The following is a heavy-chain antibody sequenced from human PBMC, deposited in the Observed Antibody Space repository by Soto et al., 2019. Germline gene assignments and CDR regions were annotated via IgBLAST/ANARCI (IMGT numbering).Heavy chain of an antibody. J-gene: IGHJ5*02. CDR2: IYYSWST. CDR3: ARSMGLYCSGGSCYGGDWFDP. Sequence: QVQLQESGPGLVKPSETLSLTCTVSGGSISSYYWSWIRQPPGKGLEWIGYIYYSWSTNYNPPLKSRVTTPVDTSKNQSSLKLSSVTAADTAVYYCARSMGLYCSGGSCYGGDWFDPWGQGTLVTVSS. D-gene: IGHD2-15*01. CDR1: GGSISSYY. V-gene: IGHV4-59*01.